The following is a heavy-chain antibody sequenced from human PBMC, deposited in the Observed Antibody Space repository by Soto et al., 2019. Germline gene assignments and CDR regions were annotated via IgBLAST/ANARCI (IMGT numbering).Heavy chain of an antibody. D-gene: IGHD3-10*01. Sequence: SETLSLTCTVSGGSISSGGYYWSWIRQHPGKGLEWIGYIYYSGSTYYNPSLKSRVTISVDTSKNQFSLKLSSVTAADTAVYYCARSITMVRGGRYYYYYGMDVWGQGTTVTVSS. CDR2: IYYSGST. V-gene: IGHV4-31*03. CDR3: ARSITMVRGGRYYYYYGMDV. J-gene: IGHJ6*02. CDR1: GGSISSGGYY.